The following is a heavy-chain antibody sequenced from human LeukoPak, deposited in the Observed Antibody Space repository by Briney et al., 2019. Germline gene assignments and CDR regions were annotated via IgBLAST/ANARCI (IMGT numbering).Heavy chain of an antibody. D-gene: IGHD2-21*01. V-gene: IGHV3-30*18. Sequence: PGGSLRLSCAASGFTFSSYGMHWVRQAPGRGLEWVAVISYDGSNKYYADSVKGRFTISRDNAKNTLYLQMNSLRAEDTAVCYCAKDKGGGAFDYWGQGTLVTVSS. J-gene: IGHJ4*02. CDR1: GFTFSSYG. CDR2: ISYDGSNK. CDR3: AKDKGGGAFDY.